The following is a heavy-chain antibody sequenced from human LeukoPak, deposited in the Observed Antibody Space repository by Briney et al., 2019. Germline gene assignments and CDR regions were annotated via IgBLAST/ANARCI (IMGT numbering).Heavy chain of an antibody. CDR1: GFTFDDYA. CDR2: ISWNSGSI. V-gene: IGHV3-9*01. J-gene: IGHJ6*02. CDR3: AKDRDHYYYGMDV. Sequence: GGSLRLSCAASGFTFDDYAMHWVRQAPGKGLEWVSGISWNSGSIGYADSVKGRFTISRDNAKNSLYLQMNSLRAEDTALYYCAKDRDHYYYGMDVWGQGTTVTVSS.